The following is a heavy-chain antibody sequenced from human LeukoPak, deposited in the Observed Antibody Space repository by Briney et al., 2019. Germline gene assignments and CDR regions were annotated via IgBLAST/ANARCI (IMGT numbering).Heavy chain of an antibody. CDR3: SEGYFEPFDH. CDR1: GVSVSTSH. V-gene: IGHV4-59*02. CDR2: LSYTGKT. Sequence: SETLSLTCNVSGVSVSTSHWNWIRQRPGKGLEWIGCLSYTGKTDYNPSLKSRVSISLGSSNNHFSLKLTSVTAADTAVYYCSEGYFEPFDHWGQGILATVSS. D-gene: IGHD2/OR15-2a*01. J-gene: IGHJ4*02.